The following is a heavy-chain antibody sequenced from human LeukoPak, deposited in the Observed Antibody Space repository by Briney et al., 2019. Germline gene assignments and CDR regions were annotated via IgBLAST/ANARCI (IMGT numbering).Heavy chain of an antibody. CDR3: AKGEYSSGYEGPGY. Sequence: GGSLRLSCAASGFTFSSYGMHWARQAPGKGLEWVAVISYDGSNKYYADSVKGRFTISRDNSKNTLYLQMNSLRAEDTAVYYCAKGEYSSGYEGPGYWGQGTLVTVSS. D-gene: IGHD6-19*01. CDR2: ISYDGSNK. V-gene: IGHV3-30*18. CDR1: GFTFSSYG. J-gene: IGHJ4*02.